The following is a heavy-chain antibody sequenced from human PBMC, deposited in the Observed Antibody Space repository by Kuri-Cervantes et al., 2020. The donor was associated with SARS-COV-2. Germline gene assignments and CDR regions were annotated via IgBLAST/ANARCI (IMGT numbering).Heavy chain of an antibody. CDR3: ARDTITISGVVTLFDY. V-gene: IGHV3-21*01. D-gene: IGHD3-3*01. Sequence: GESLKISCAASGFTFSSYSMNWVRQAPGKGLEWVSSISSSSSYIYYADSVKGRFTISRDNAKNSLYLQMNSLRAEDTAVYYCARDTITISGVVTLFDYWGQGTLVTVSS. CDR2: ISSSSSYI. J-gene: IGHJ4*02. CDR1: GFTFSSYS.